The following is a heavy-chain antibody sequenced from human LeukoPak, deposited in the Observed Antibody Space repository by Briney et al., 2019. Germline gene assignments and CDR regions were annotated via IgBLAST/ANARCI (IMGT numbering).Heavy chain of an antibody. CDR1: GFTFSSYS. D-gene: IGHD5-18*01. CDR3: ARELVDSAMVTVNAFDI. V-gene: IGHV3-48*01. J-gene: IGHJ3*02. Sequence: GGTLRLSCAASGFTFSSYSMNWVRQAPGKGLEWVSYISGSSSTIYYADSVKGRFTTSRDNAKNSLYLKMNSLSAEDTAVYYCARELVDSAMVTVNAFDIWGQGTMVTVSS. CDR2: ISGSSSTI.